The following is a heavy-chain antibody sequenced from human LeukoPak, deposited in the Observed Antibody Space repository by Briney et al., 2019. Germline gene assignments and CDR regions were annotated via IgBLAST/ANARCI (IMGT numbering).Heavy chain of an antibody. D-gene: IGHD3-22*01. CDR2: IVVGSGNT. CDR3: AAHFDYYDSSGYNDY. J-gene: IGHJ4*02. V-gene: IGHV1-58*02. CDR1: GFTFTSSA. Sequence: TSVKASCKASGFTFTSSAMQWVRQARGQRLEWIGWIVVGSGNTNYAQKFQERVTITKDMSTSTAYMELSSLRSEDTAVYYCAAHFDYYDSSGYNDYWGQGTLVTVSS.